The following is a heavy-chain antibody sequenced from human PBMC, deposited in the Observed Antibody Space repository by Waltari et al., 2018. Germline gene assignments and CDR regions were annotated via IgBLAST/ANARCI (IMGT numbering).Heavy chain of an antibody. Sequence: QVQLVQSGAEVKKPGASVKVSCKASGYTFTSNYMHWVRQAPGQGLEWMGIINPSGGSTSYAQKFQGRVTMTSDTSTSTVYMELSSLRSEDTAVYYCARAFLALDGSFGYWGQGPLVTVSS. D-gene: IGHD1-26*01. CDR2: INPSGGST. V-gene: IGHV1-46*01. J-gene: IGHJ4*02. CDR3: ARAFLALDGSFGY. CDR1: GYTFTSNY.